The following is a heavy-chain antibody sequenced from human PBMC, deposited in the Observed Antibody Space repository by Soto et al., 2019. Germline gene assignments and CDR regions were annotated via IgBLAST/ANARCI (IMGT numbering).Heavy chain of an antibody. V-gene: IGHV3-23*01. CDR3: AEGYGSGSYTPRY. D-gene: IGHD3-10*01. Sequence: EVQLLASGGGLVQPGGSLRLSCAASGFTFSSYAMSWVRQAPGKGLEWVSAISGSGGSTYYADSVKGRFTISRDNSKNTLYLQINSLRAEDTAVYYCAEGYGSGSYTPRYWGQGTLVTVSS. J-gene: IGHJ4*02. CDR1: GFTFSSYA. CDR2: ISGSGGST.